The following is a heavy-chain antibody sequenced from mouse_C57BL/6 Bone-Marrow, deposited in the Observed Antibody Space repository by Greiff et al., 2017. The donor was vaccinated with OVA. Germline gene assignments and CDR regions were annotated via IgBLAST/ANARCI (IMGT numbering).Heavy chain of an antibody. Sequence: VQLQQSGAELVRPGTSVKVSCKASGYAFTNYLIEWVKQRPGQGLEWIGVINPGSGGTNYNEKFKGKATLTADKSSSTAYMQLSSLTSEDSAVYFCASPSNLYAMDYWGQGTSVTVSS. CDR1: GYAFTNYL. V-gene: IGHV1-54*01. CDR2: INPGSGGT. J-gene: IGHJ4*01. CDR3: ASPSNLYAMDY. D-gene: IGHD2-5*01.